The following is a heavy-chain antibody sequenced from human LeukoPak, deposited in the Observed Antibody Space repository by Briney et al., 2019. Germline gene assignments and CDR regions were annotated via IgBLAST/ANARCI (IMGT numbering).Heavy chain of an antibody. V-gene: IGHV4-30-2*01. D-gene: IGHD6-19*01. CDR1: GGSISSDTYY. CDR3: AREGYSTGWFDY. J-gene: IGHJ4*02. Sequence: SQTLSLTCTVSGGSISSDTYYWNWIRQPPGKGLEWIGYIYHSGTTYYNPSLKSRVTISVDWSKSQFSLRLSSVTAADTAVYYCAREGYSTGWFDYWGQGTLVTVSS. CDR2: IYHSGTT.